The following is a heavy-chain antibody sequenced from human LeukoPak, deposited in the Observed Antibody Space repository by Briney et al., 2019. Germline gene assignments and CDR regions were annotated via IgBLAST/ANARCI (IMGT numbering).Heavy chain of an antibody. J-gene: IGHJ4*02. D-gene: IGHD5-18*01. V-gene: IGHV4-39*01. Sequence: PSETLSLTCTVSGGSIRSSSYYWGWIRQPPGKGLEWIGSIYYSGSTYYNPSLKSRVTISVDTSKNQFSLKLSSVTAADTAVYYCARQQIQLWGPFDYWGQGTLVTVSS. CDR2: IYYSGST. CDR3: ARQQIQLWGPFDY. CDR1: GGSIRSSSYY.